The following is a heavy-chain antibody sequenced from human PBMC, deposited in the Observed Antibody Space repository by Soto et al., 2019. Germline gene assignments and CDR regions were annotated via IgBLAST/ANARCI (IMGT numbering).Heavy chain of an antibody. CDR3: ARDLIERWRCDGYYCGMDV. D-gene: IGHD2-8*02. J-gene: IGHJ6*02. CDR2: IWYDGSNK. V-gene: IGHV3-33*01. CDR1: GFTFSSYG. Sequence: PGGSLRLSCAASGFTFSSYGMHWVRQAPGKGLEWVAVIWYDGSNKYYADSVKGRFTISRDNSKNTLYLQMNSLRAEDTAVYYCARDLIERWRCDGYYCGMDVWGQGTTVTVSS.